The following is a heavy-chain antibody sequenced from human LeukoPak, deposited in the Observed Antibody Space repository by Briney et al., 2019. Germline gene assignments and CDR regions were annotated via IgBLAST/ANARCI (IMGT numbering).Heavy chain of an antibody. J-gene: IGHJ4*02. CDR1: GGSISSYY. D-gene: IGHD4-17*01. Sequence: SETLSLTCTVSGGSISSYYWSWIRQPPGKGLEWIGYIYYSGSTAYNPSLKSRVTMSADTSKNQFSLKLNSVTAADTAVYYCAGGRTTVTDLDYWGQGTLVTVSS. CDR2: IYYSGST. CDR3: AGGRTTVTDLDY. V-gene: IGHV4-59*01.